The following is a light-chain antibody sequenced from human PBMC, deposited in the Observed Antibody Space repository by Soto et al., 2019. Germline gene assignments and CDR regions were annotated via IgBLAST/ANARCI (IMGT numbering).Light chain of an antibody. CDR2: DVN. CDR1: ISDIGGYNF. CDR3: DSYTRTTTLV. J-gene: IGLJ2*01. V-gene: IGLV2-14*03. Sequence: QSALTQPASVSGSPGQSITISCTGTISDIGGYNFISWYQQHPGKAPKLVIYDVNNRPSGISYRFSGSKSGNTASLTISGLQAEDEADYYCDSYTRTTTLVFGGGTKLTVL.